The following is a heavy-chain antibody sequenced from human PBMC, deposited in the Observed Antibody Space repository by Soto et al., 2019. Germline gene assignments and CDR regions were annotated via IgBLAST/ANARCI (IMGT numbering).Heavy chain of an antibody. Sequence: QLQESGPGLVKPSETLSLTCSVSGDSINSDKYYWGWIRQPPGKGLEWIGSIYYRGNTYYNPSLHTRVTISLDKSKSQFSPRLNSVTAADSAVYFCARLEGLATISYYFDFWGQGAQVTVSS. D-gene: IGHD3-9*01. CDR1: GDSINSDKYY. J-gene: IGHJ4*02. CDR2: IYYRGNT. V-gene: IGHV4-39*01. CDR3: ARLEGLATISYYFDF.